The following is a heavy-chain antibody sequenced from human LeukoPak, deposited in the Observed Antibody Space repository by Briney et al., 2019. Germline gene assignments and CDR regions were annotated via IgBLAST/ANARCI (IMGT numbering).Heavy chain of an antibody. J-gene: IGHJ4*02. CDR1: GYSISSGYY. D-gene: IGHD3-9*01. CDR3: ARGRRGYDILTGYPVSYFDY. Sequence: SETLSLTCTVSGYSISSGYYWGWIRQPPGKGLEWIGSIYHSGSTYYNPSLKSRVTISVDTSKNQFSLKLSSVTAADTAVYYCARGRRGYDILTGYPVSYFDYWGQGTLVTVSS. CDR2: IYHSGST. V-gene: IGHV4-38-2*02.